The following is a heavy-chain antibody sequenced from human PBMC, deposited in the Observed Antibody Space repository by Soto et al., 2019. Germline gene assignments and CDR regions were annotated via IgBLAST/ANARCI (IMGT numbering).Heavy chain of an antibody. CDR3: ARGNSNYDILTGSPFFDY. D-gene: IGHD3-9*01. CDR1: GGSISSYY. CDR2: IYYSGST. Sequence: SLTCTVSGGSISSYYWSWIRQPPGKGLEWIGYIYYSGSTNYNPSLKSRVTISVDTSKNQFSLKLSSVTAADTAVYYCARGNSNYDILTGSPFFDYWGQGTLVTVSS. V-gene: IGHV4-59*01. J-gene: IGHJ4*02.